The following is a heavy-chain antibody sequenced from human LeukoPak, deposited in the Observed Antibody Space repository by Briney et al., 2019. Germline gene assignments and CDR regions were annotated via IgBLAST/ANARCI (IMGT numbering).Heavy chain of an antibody. D-gene: IGHD3-10*01. CDR2: IRFDGSNR. J-gene: IGHJ6*03. CDR1: GFTFSSYG. CDR3: AKGYGSGTYAYYYYYMDV. V-gene: IGHV3-30*02. Sequence: PGGSLRIFCAASGFTFSSYGMHWVRQAPGKGLEWVAFIRFDGSNRYFADSVLGRFTISRENSKNTLYLQMNSLRAEDTAVYYCAKGYGSGTYAYYYYYMDVWGKGTTVTVSS.